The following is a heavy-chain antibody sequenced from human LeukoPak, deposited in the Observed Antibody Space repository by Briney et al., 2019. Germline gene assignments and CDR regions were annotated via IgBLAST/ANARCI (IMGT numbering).Heavy chain of an antibody. D-gene: IGHD6-13*01. CDR2: INHDGSVK. CDR3: ARDESYSSDY. J-gene: IGHJ4*02. CDR1: VDTSSSYR. V-gene: IGHV3-7*03. Sequence: GGSLRLSCAVSVDTSSSYRMSWVRHAPEKGVGWVANINHDGSVKYYVDSVKGRFTISRDNAKNPLYLQMDSLRAEDTAVYFCARDESYSSDYWGQGTLVTVSS.